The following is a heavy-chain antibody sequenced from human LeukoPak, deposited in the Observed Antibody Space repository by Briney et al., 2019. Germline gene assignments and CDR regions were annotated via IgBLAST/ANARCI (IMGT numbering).Heavy chain of an antibody. CDR2: ISYDASNK. D-gene: IGHD3-9*01. CDR3: AKTFGSYCILTGYYAADAFDI. V-gene: IGHV3-30*18. J-gene: IGHJ3*02. CDR1: GFTFSSYG. Sequence: GGSLRLSCAASGFTFSSYGMHWVRQAPGKGLEWVSVISYDASNKYYADSVKGRFPISRDNTKNTLYLQMNSLRAEDTAVYYCAKTFGSYCILTGYYAADAFDIWGQGTMVTVSS.